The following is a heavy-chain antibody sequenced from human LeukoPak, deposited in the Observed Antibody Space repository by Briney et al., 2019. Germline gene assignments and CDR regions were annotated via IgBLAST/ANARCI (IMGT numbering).Heavy chain of an antibody. D-gene: IGHD2-21*02. CDR2: IYYSGSN. V-gene: IGHV4-39*07. CDR1: SGSISSSSNY. CDR3: ARESPPYCGGDCYLDY. Sequence: PSETLSLTCTVSSGSISSSSNYWGWIRQPPGKGLEWIGSIYYSGSNYYNPSLKSRVTISVDTSKNQVSLNLSSVTAADTAVYYCARESPPYCGGDCYLDYWGQGTLVTVSS. J-gene: IGHJ4*02.